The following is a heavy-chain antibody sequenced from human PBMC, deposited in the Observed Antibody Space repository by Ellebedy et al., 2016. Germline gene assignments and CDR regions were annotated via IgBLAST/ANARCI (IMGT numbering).Heavy chain of an antibody. Sequence: GESLKISXAASGFTFSNYDMNWVRQAPGRGLEWFAYISSSSRTISYADSVKGRFTISRDNAENSLSLQMNSLRAEDTAVYYCARVRMVGAPGADYWGQGTRVTVSS. J-gene: IGHJ4*02. D-gene: IGHD1-26*01. CDR3: ARVRMVGAPGADY. V-gene: IGHV3-48*01. CDR1: GFTFSNYD. CDR2: ISSSSRTI.